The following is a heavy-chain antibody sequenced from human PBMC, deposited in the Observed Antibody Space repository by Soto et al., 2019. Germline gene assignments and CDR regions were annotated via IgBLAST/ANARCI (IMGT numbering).Heavy chain of an antibody. CDR2: ISYDGSNK. Sequence: QVQLVESGGGVVQPGRSLRLSCAASGFTFSSYGMHWVRQAPGKGLEWVAVISYDGSNKYYADSVKGRFTISRDNSKNXRXLXXNSLRAEDTAVYYCAKVGRYYDILTGYRDYYGMDVWGQGTTVTVSS. V-gene: IGHV3-30*18. CDR1: GFTFSSYG. D-gene: IGHD3-9*01. CDR3: AKVGRYYDILTGYRDYYGMDV. J-gene: IGHJ6*02.